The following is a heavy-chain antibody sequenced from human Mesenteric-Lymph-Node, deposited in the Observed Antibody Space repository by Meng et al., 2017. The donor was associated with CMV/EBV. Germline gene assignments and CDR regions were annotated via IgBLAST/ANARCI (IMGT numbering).Heavy chain of an antibody. CDR3: ARAGFWSGYPYYYYGMDV. D-gene: IGHD3-3*01. CDR1: GGSISSSSSY. Sequence: GSLRLSCTVSGGSISSSSSYWGWIRQPPGKGLEWIGSLYYGGYTYYNPSLESRVTISVDTSKNQFSLKLSSVTAADTAVYYCARAGFWSGYPYYYYGMDVWGQGTTVTVSS. V-gene: IGHV4-39*07. CDR2: LYYGGYT. J-gene: IGHJ6*02.